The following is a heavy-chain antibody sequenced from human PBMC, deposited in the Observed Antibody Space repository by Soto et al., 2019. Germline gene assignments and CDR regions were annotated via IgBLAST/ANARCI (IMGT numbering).Heavy chain of an antibody. CDR1: GGSMSSPNW. V-gene: IGHV4-4*01. CDR3: STGSPFCYGSGGMGDS. D-gene: IGHD3-10*01. CDR2: IHHSGAT. J-gene: IGHJ4*02. Sequence: QVRLQESGPGLVKPSGTLSLTCLVSGGSMSSPNWWTWVRQAPVKGLEWIAEIHHSGATNYSPSLKSRAVISIDESNNQVSLQLTPVTAADTAVYCCSTGSPFCYGSGGMGDSWGRGALVTVSA.